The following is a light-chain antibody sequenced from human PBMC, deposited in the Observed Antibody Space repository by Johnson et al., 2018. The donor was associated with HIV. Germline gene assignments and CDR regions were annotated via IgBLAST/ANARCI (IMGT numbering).Light chain of an antibody. CDR3: GTWDSSLSAYV. CDR1: SSDMGNYA. V-gene: IGLV1-51*02. J-gene: IGLJ1*01. Sequence: QSALTQPPSVSAAPGQKVTISCSGSSSDMGNYAVSWYQQLPGTAPKLLIYENNKRPSGIPDRFSGSRSGTSATLGITGLQTGDEADYYCGTWDSSLSAYVFGTGTKVTV. CDR2: ENN.